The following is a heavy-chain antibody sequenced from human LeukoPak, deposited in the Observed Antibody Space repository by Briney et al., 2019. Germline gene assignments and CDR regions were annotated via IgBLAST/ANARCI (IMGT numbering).Heavy chain of an antibody. CDR3: AKPKFPFDADGWHGYFDF. CDR1: GFTFSSYA. J-gene: IGHJ4*02. D-gene: IGHD3-10*01. Sequence: PGGSLRLSCAASGFTFSSYAMSWVRQAPGKGLEWVSSISGSGGNTYYADSVKGRFTISRDNSRNTLFMQMYSLRADDTAVYYCAKPKFPFDADGWHGYFDFWGQGTLVTVSS. CDR2: ISGSGGNT. V-gene: IGHV3-23*01.